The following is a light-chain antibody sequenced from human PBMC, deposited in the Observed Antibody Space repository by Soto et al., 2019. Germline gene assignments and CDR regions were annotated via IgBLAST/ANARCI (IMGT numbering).Light chain of an antibody. V-gene: IGKV1-6*01. CDR1: QGIGNA. CDR3: LQDYNYPRT. CDR2: AAS. Sequence: AIQMTQSPSSLSASVGDRVTTSCRASQGIGNALGWYQQKPGKAPKLLIYAASSLQSGVPSRFSGSGSGTDFTLTISSLQPEDFATCYCLQDYNYPRTFGQGTKVDIK. J-gene: IGKJ1*01.